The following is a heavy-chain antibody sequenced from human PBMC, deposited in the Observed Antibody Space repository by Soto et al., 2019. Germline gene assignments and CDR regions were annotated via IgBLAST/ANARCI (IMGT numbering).Heavy chain of an antibody. V-gene: IGHV3-23*01. CDR1: GFTFSSYA. CDR2: ISGLGTST. J-gene: IGHJ4*02. CDR3: AKDGPRPHGSTDNYFDY. Sequence: GGSLRLSCAASGFTFSSYAMSWVRQAPGKGLEWVSAISGLGTSTYYADSVKGRFTISRDDSKNTLYPQMNSLRAEDTAVYYCAKDGPRPHGSTDNYFDYWGQGTLVTVSS. D-gene: IGHD6-13*01.